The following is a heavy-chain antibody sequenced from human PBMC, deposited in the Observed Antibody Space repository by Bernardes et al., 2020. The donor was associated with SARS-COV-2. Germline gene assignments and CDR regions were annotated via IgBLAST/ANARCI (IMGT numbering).Heavy chain of an antibody. CDR1: GYIFIDYF. CDR2: INPNSCGT. V-gene: IGHV1-2*02. Sequence: ASVKVSCKASGYIFIDYFMHWVRQAPGQGLEWMGWINPNSCGTNCAQKFQGRVTMTRDTSISTAYMELNRLRSDDTAVYYCARFKAAAAKGNYYYYGMDVWGQGTTVTVSS. J-gene: IGHJ6*02. CDR3: ARFKAAAAKGNYYYYGMDV. D-gene: IGHD6-13*01.